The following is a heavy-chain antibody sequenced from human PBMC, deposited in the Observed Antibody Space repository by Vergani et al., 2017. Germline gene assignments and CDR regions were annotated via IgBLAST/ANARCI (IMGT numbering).Heavy chain of an antibody. V-gene: IGHV3-66*02. CDR1: GFTVSSNY. D-gene: IGHD5-12*01. J-gene: IGHJ6*03. Sequence: EVHLVESGGGLVQPGGSLRLSCAASGFTVSSNYMSWVRQAPGKGLEWVSVIYSGGSIYYADSVKGRFTISRDNSKNTLYLQMNSLRGEDTAVYYCARDSGYDLHYYYMDVWGKGTTVTVSS. CDR3: ARDSGYDLHYYYMDV. CDR2: IYSGGSI.